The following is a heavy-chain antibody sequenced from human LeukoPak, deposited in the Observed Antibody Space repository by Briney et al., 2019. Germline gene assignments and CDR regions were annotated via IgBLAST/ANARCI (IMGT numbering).Heavy chain of an antibody. Sequence: SETLSLTCTVSGGSISSGSYYWSWIRQPAGKGLEWIGRTYTSGSTNYNPSLKSRVTISVDTSKNQFSLKLSSVTAADTAVYYCAREGRYYDYVWGSRDAFDIWGQGTMVTVSS. CDR3: AREGRYYDYVWGSRDAFDI. CDR2: TYTSGST. D-gene: IGHD3-16*01. V-gene: IGHV4-61*02. J-gene: IGHJ3*02. CDR1: GGSISSGSYY.